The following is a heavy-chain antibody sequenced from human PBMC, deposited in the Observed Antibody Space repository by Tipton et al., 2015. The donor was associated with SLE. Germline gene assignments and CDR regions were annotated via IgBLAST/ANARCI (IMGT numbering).Heavy chain of an antibody. J-gene: IGHJ4*02. D-gene: IGHD3-22*01. Sequence: SLRLSCAASGFTFSNYGMHWVRQAPGKGLEWVAVIWYDGGNKYYADSVKGRFTISRDNFKNTLYLQMDSLRVEDTAVYFCARDRSYWDSNGHNDYWGQGTLVTVSS. CDR2: IWYDGGNK. V-gene: IGHV3-33*01. CDR3: ARDRSYWDSNGHNDY. CDR1: GFTFSNYG.